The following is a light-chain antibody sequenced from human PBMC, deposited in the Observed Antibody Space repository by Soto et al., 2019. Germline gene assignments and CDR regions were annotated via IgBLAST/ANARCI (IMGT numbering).Light chain of an antibody. V-gene: IGKV3-20*01. CDR1: QSVSSSY. J-gene: IGKJ1*01. Sequence: EIVLTQSPGTLSLSPGERVTLSCRASQSVSSSYLAWYQQKPGQAPRLLIYGASSRATGIPDRFSGSGSGTDFTLTISSLEPEDFAVYYCQQYGSSPWTFGQGTKV. CDR2: GAS. CDR3: QQYGSSPWT.